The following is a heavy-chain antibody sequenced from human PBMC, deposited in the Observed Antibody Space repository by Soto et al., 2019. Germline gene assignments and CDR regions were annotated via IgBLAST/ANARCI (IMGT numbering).Heavy chain of an antibody. J-gene: IGHJ6*02. CDR1: GLTFSLHS. D-gene: IGHD2-15*01. CDR2: ISSSSVTI. V-gene: IGHV3-48*02. CDR3: ATWSDTDRWNYYYYGMDV. Sequence: EVQLVESGGGLVQPGGSLRLSCAASGLTFSLHSMNWVRQAPGKGLEWVAYISSSSVTIHYADSVKGRFTVSRDNGQNSLYLQMNSLRDEDTAVYYCATWSDTDRWNYYYYGMDVWGQGTTVTLSS.